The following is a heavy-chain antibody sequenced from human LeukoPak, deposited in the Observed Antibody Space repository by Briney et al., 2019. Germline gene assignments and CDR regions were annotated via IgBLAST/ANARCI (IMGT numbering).Heavy chain of an antibody. V-gene: IGHV4-38-2*02. CDR2: IHHSGST. CDR3: ARYTAMVNDAFDI. D-gene: IGHD5-18*01. CDR1: GYFISSGYY. Sequence: SETLSLTCTVSGYFISSGYYWGWIRQPPGKGLQWIGSIHHSGSTYYNPSLKSRVTISVDTSKNQFSLKLSSVTAADTAVYYCARYTAMVNDAFDIWGQGTMVTVSS. J-gene: IGHJ3*02.